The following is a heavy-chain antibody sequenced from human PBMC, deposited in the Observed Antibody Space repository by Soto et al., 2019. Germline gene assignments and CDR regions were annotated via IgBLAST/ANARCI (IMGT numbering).Heavy chain of an antibody. V-gene: IGHV3-11*01. Sequence: QVQLVESGGGLVKPGGSLRLSCAASGFTFSDFYMSWVRQAPGKGLEWISYISSSGSLIYYADSVKGRFTISRDNANNSLYLQMNSLRVEDTAVYYCVRDPPPDSETVYMDVWGQGYTVTVSS. CDR2: ISSSGSLI. CDR1: GFTFSDFY. J-gene: IGHJ6*02. D-gene: IGHD4-17*01. CDR3: VRDPPPDSETVYMDV.